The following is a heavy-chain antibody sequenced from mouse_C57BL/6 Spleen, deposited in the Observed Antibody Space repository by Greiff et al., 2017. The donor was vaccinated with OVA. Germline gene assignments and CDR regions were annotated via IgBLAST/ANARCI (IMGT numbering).Heavy chain of an antibody. CDR1: GYAFSSSW. V-gene: IGHV1-82*01. Sequence: VQLQQSGPELVKPGASVKISCKASGYAFSSSWMNWVKQRPGKGLEWIGRIYPGDGDTNYNGKFKGKATLTADKSSSTAYMQLSSLTSEDSAVYFCARAPELGPYYFDYWGQGTTLTVSS. CDR2: IYPGDGDT. J-gene: IGHJ2*01. CDR3: ARAPELGPYYFDY. D-gene: IGHD4-1*01.